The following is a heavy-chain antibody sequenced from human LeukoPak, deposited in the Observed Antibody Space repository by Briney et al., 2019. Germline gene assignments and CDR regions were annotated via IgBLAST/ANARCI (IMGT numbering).Heavy chain of an antibody. D-gene: IGHD3-9*01. Sequence: GGSLRLSCAASGFTFSSYGMHWVRQAPGKGLEWVAVIWYDGSNKYYADSVKGRFTISRDNSKNTLYLQMNNLRAEDTAVYYCSRGHKGYDILTGYYSDWGQGTLVTVSS. CDR3: SRGHKGYDILTGYYSD. J-gene: IGHJ4*02. CDR1: GFTFSSYG. CDR2: IWYDGSNK. V-gene: IGHV3-33*01.